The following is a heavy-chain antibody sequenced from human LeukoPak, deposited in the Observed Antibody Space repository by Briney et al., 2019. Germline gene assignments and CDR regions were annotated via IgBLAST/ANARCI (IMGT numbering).Heavy chain of an antibody. V-gene: IGHV4-59*01. J-gene: IGHJ4*02. CDR3: ARVTGYTIEDYFDY. D-gene: IGHD3-9*01. CDR2: VYYTGST. Sequence: SETLSLTCTVPGGSISSYYWSWVRQPPGKGLEWIGFVYYTGSTNYSPSLKSRVTISVKTSKNQFSLKLRSVTAADTAVYYCARVTGYTIEDYFDYWGQGTLVTVSS. CDR1: GGSISSYY.